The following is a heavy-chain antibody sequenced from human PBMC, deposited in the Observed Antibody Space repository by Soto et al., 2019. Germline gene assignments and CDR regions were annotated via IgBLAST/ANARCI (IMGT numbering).Heavy chain of an antibody. Sequence: ASVKVSCKASGYTFTSYGISWVRQAPGQGLEWMGWISAYNGNTNYAQKLQGRVTMTTDTSTSTAYMELRSLRSDDTAVYYCARAGYCSGGSCSLRATFDYWGQGTLVTVSS. J-gene: IGHJ4*02. V-gene: IGHV1-18*01. CDR3: ARAGYCSGGSCSLRATFDY. CDR2: ISAYNGNT. CDR1: GYTFTSYG. D-gene: IGHD2-15*01.